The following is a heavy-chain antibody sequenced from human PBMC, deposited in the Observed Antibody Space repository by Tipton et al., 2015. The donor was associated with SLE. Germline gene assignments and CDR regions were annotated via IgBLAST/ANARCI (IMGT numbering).Heavy chain of an antibody. CDR1: GYSISSGYY. J-gene: IGHJ6*02. D-gene: IGHD3-16*01. CDR3: ARQGALVASPSAPMDV. CDR2: MFYSGNT. Sequence: GLVKPSETLSLTCAVSGYSISSGYYWGWIRQTPGKGLEWIGFMFYSGNTKYNPPLKSRVGISVDTSKNQFSLNLSSVTAADSAVYFCARQGALVASPSAPMDVWGQGTTVTVSS. V-gene: IGHV4-38-2*01.